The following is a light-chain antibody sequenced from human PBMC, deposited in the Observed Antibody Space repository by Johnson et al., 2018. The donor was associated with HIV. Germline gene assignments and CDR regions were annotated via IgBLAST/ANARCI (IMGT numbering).Light chain of an antibody. CDR2: ENN. CDR3: GTWDSSLSAHYI. V-gene: IGLV1-51*02. CDR1: SSDMGNYA. Sequence: QSVLSQPPSVSAAPGQKVTISCSGSSSDMGNYAVSWYQQLPGTAPKLLIYENNKRPSGIPDRFSASKSGTSATLDITGLQTGDEADYYCGTWDSSLSAHYIFGTGTKVTVL. J-gene: IGLJ1*01.